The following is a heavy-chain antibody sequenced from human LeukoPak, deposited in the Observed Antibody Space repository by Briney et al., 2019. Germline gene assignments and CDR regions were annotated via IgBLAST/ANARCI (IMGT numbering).Heavy chain of an antibody. CDR3: ARLATTGTGF. J-gene: IGHJ4*02. CDR2: IKADASST. CDR1: GFTFSSYW. Sequence: GGSLRLSCAASGFTFSSYWMHWVRQAPGRGLMRVAGIKADASSTSYADSVKGRFTISRNNAKNTLYLQMNSLRVEDTAVYYCARLATTGTGFWGQGTLVTVSS. V-gene: IGHV3-74*01. D-gene: IGHD6-13*01.